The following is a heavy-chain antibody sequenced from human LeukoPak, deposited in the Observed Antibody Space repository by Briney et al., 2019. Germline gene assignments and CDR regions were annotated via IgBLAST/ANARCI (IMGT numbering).Heavy chain of an antibody. J-gene: IGHJ4*02. CDR3: ARLVGATTMIDY. CDR1: GFTFSNYA. Sequence: HPGGSLRLSCAASGFTFSNYAMSWVRQAPGKGLEWVSSTTGSGGSTYYADSVKGRFTTSRDNSKNTMYVQMNSLRGEDTAVYYCARLVGATTMIDYWGQGTLVTVSS. D-gene: IGHD1-26*01. V-gene: IGHV3-23*01. CDR2: TTGSGGST.